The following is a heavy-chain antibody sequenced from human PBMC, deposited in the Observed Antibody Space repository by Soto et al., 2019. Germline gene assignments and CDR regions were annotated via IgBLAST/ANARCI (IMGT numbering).Heavy chain of an antibody. J-gene: IGHJ4*02. Sequence: ASVKVSCKASGYTFTGYYMHWVLQAPGQGLEWMGWINPNSGGTNYAQKFQGRVTMTRDTSISTAYMELSRLRSDDTAVYYCARGTLLTRITGTTGGIGYWGQGTLVTVSS. CDR2: INPNSGGT. D-gene: IGHD1-20*01. CDR3: ARGTLLTRITGTTGGIGY. CDR1: GYTFTGYY. V-gene: IGHV1-2*02.